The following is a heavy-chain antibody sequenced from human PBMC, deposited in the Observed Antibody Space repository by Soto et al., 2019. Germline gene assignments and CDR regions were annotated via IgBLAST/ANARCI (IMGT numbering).Heavy chain of an antibody. CDR3: ANVFILRDIVVGPVAMES. J-gene: IGHJ5*02. D-gene: IGHD2-2*01. V-gene: IGHV3-9*01. Sequence: EVQLVESGGGLVQPGRSLRLSCAASGFSFDDYAMHWVRQAPGKGLEWVSDISWNGGIIDYADSVKGRFNISRDYAKKSLCLQMRSLRAEETGFYYCANVFILRDIVVGPVAMESCGQGTLVYVS. CDR2: ISWNGGII. CDR1: GFSFDDYA.